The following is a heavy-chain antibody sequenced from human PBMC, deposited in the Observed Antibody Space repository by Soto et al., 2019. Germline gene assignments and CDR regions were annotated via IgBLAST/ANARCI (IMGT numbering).Heavy chain of an antibody. CDR2: IYYSGST. CDR1: GGSISSSSYY. V-gene: IGHV4-39*01. D-gene: IGHD6-6*01. J-gene: IGHJ5*02. Sequence: SETLSLTCTVSGGSISSSSYYWGWIRQPPGKGLEWIGSIYYSGSTYYNPSLKSRVTISVDTSKNQFSLKLSSVTAADTAVYYCARRSIATRGGWFDPWGQGTLVTVSS. CDR3: ARRSIATRGGWFDP.